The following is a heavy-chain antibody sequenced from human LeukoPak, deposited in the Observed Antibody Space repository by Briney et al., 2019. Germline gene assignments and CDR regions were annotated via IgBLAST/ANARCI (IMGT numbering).Heavy chain of an antibody. V-gene: IGHV3-30-3*01. J-gene: IGHJ3*02. Sequence: GGSLRLSCAASGFTFSSYAMHWVRQAPGKGLEWVAVISYDGSNKYYADSVKGRFTISRDNSKNTLYLQMNSLRAEDTAVYYCARGMDAFDIWSQGTMVTVSS. CDR3: ARGMDAFDI. CDR2: ISYDGSNK. CDR1: GFTFSSYA.